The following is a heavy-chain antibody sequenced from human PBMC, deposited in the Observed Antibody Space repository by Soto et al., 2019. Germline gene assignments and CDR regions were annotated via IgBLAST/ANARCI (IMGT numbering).Heavy chain of an antibody. Sequence: GGSLRLSCAASGFTVSSNYMSWVRQAPGKGLEWVSVIYSGGSTYYADSVKGRFTISRDNSKNTLYLQLNSLRAEDTAVYYCATCRISSTSCLYSCDIWGQGTMVIVS. CDR1: GFTVSSNY. V-gene: IGHV3-53*01. D-gene: IGHD2-2*01. J-gene: IGHJ3*02. CDR3: ATCRISSTSCLYSCDI. CDR2: IYSGGST.